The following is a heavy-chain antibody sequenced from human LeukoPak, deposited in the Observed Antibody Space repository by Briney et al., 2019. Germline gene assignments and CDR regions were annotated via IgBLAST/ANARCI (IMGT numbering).Heavy chain of an antibody. CDR1: GASISSYY. CDR2: IYYSGST. CDR3: ARVRGYYDSSGYDY. V-gene: IGHV4-59*01. Sequence: SETLSLTCTVTGASISSYYWSWIRQPPGKGLEWIGYIYYSGSTNYNPALKSRVTISEDTSKNQISLKLSSVTAADTAVYYCARVRGYYDSSGYDYWGQGTLVTVSS. J-gene: IGHJ4*02. D-gene: IGHD3-22*01.